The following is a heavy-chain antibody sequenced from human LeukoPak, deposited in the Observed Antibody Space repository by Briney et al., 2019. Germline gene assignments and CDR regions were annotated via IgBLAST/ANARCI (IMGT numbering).Heavy chain of an antibody. CDR3: AREGGGRNDY. D-gene: IGHD1-1*01. CDR2: INPNSGGT. CDR1: GYTLTGYY. V-gene: IGHV1-2*02. Sequence: ASVKVSFKASGYTLTGYYMHWVRQAPGQGLEWMGWINPNSGGTNYAQKFQGRVTMTRDTSINTAYMELSTLESDDSAVYYCAREGGGRNDYWGQGTLVTVSS. J-gene: IGHJ4*02.